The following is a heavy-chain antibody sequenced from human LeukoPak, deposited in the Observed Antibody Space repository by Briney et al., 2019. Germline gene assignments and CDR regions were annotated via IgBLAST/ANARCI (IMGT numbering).Heavy chain of an antibody. V-gene: IGHV3-7*01. J-gene: IGHJ5*02. CDR3: ARDKRAGSGDGSLFDP. Sequence: PGGSLRLSCAASGFTFSSYWMSWVRQAPGKGLEWVANINEDGSERYYVDSVKGRFTVSRDNAKDSVYLQMNSLRAEDTAVYYCARDKRAGSGDGSLFDPWGQGTLVSVSS. CDR2: INEDGSER. CDR1: GFTFSSYW. D-gene: IGHD2-15*01.